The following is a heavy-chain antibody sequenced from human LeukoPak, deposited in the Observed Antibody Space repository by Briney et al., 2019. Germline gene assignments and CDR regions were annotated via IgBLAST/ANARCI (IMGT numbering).Heavy chain of an antibody. V-gene: IGHV3-21*01. Sequence: GGSLRLSCAASGFTFSSYSMNWVRQAPGKGLEWVSSISLSSTYIYYADSVKGRFTISRDDAKTSVYLQMNSLRAEDTAVYYCARNKGWELPAELDSWGQGTLVTVSS. CDR1: GFTFSSYS. J-gene: IGHJ4*02. D-gene: IGHD2-15*01. CDR2: ISLSSTYI. CDR3: ARNKGWELPAELDS.